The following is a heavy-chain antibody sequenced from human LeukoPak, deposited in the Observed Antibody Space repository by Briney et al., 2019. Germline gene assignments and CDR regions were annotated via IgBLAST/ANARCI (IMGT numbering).Heavy chain of an antibody. V-gene: IGHV4-31*03. D-gene: IGHD3-22*01. CDR2: IYYSGST. Sequence: SETLSLTCTVAGGSISSGGYYWSWIRQHPGKGLEWIGYIYYSGSTYYNPSLKSRVTISVDTSKNQFSLKLSSVTAADTAVYYCARVTGYDSSGYYYPAPDYWGQGTLVTVSS. CDR3: ARVTGYDSSGYYYPAPDY. CDR1: GGSISSGGYY. J-gene: IGHJ4*02.